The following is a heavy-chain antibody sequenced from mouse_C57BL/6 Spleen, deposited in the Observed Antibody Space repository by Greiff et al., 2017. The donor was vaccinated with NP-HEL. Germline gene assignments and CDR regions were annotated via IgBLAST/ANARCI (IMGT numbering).Heavy chain of an antibody. Sequence: DVKLQESGPELVKPGASVKISCKASGYSFTGYYMNWVKQSPEKSLEWIGEINPSTGGTTYNQKFKAKATLTVDKSSSTAYMQLKSLTSEDSAVYYCARGLKGEDYWGQGTTLTVSS. V-gene: IGHV1-42*01. J-gene: IGHJ2*01. CDR3: ARGLKGEDY. CDR2: INPSTGGT. CDR1: GYSFTGYY.